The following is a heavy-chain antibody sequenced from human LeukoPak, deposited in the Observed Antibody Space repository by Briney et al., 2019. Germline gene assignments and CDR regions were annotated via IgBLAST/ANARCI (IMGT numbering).Heavy chain of an antibody. Sequence: GGSLRLSCAASGFTFSSYAMSWVRQAPGKGLEWVSAISGSGGSTYYADSVKGRFTTSRDNSKNTLYLQMNSLRAEDTAVYYCAKDLRFYYYMDVWGKGTTVTVSS. J-gene: IGHJ6*03. CDR3: AKDLRFYYYMDV. CDR1: GFTFSSYA. D-gene: IGHD5/OR15-5a*01. V-gene: IGHV3-23*01. CDR2: ISGSGGST.